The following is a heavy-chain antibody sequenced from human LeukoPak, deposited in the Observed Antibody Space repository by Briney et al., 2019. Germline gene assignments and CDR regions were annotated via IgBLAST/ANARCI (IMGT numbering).Heavy chain of an antibody. CDR1: GFTFSSYW. V-gene: IGHV3-7*03. CDR2: IKQDGSEK. D-gene: IGHD3-9*01. Sequence: GGSLRLSCAASGFTFSSYWMSWVRQAPGKGLEWVANIKQDGSEKYYVDSVKGRFTISRDNAKNSLYLQMNSLRAEDTAVYYCARAATYYDTLTGYYPYYFDYWGQGTLVTVSS. J-gene: IGHJ4*02. CDR3: ARAATYYDTLTGYYPYYFDY.